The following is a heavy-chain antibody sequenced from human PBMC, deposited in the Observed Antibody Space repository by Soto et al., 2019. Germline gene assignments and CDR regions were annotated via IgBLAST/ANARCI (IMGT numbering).Heavy chain of an antibody. Sequence: QITLKESGPTLVKPTQTLTLTCTFSGFSLSTSGVGVGWIRQPPGKALEWLALIYWDDDKRYSPSLKSRLTNTKDDSKTPVVHTTTNMDPVDTATYYWAHTENTAKADYSGQGNLVPVSS. V-gene: IGHV2-5*02. J-gene: IGHJ4*02. D-gene: IGHD5-18*01. CDR2: IYWDDDK. CDR1: GFSLSTSGVG. CDR3: AHTENTAKADY.